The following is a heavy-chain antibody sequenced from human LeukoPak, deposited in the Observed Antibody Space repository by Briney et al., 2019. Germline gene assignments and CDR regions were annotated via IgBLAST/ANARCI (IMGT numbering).Heavy chain of an antibody. Sequence: SETLSLTCAVYGGSFSGYYWSWIRQPPGKGLEWIGEINHSGSTNYNPSLKSRVTISVDTSKNQFSLKLSSVTAADTAVYYCARDGDYDFWSGYSTTNWFDPWGQGTLVTVSS. CDR3: ARDGDYDFWSGYSTTNWFDP. V-gene: IGHV4-34*01. D-gene: IGHD3-3*01. CDR1: GGSFSGYY. J-gene: IGHJ5*02. CDR2: INHSGST.